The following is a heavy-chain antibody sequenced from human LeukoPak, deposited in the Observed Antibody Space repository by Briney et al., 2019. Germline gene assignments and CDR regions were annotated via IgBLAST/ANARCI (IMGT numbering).Heavy chain of an antibody. Sequence: PGGSLRLSCAASGFTFSSYGMHWVRHAPGMGLEWVAVISYDGSNKYYADSVKGRFTISRDNSKNTLYLQMNSLRAEDTAVYYCAKGAVAGTVFDYWGQGTLVTVSS. CDR3: AKGAVAGTVFDY. J-gene: IGHJ4*02. CDR1: GFTFSSYG. D-gene: IGHD6-19*01. CDR2: ISYDGSNK. V-gene: IGHV3-30*18.